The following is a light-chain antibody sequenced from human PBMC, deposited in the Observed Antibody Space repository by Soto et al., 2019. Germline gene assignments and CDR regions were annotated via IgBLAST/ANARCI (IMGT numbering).Light chain of an antibody. V-gene: IGKV1-39*01. Sequence: DIQMTQSPSSLSASVGDRVSITCRASQSISSYLNWYQQRPGKAPHLLIYAASSLQSGVPSRFSGSGSGTDFTLTISSLQPEDFASYYCQQSHTTPWTFGQGTKVDIK. CDR3: QQSHTTPWT. CDR1: QSISSY. CDR2: AAS. J-gene: IGKJ1*01.